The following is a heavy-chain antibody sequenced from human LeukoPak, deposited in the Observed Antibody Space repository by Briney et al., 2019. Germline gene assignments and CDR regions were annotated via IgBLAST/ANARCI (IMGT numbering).Heavy chain of an antibody. D-gene: IGHD2-2*01. CDR3: AREGGFYCSSTSCYGLDY. V-gene: IGHV4-30-4*08. CDR2: IYYSGST. CDR1: GGSISSGDYY. J-gene: IGHJ4*02. Sequence: TLSLTCTVSGGSISSGDYYWRWIRQPPGKGLEWIAYIYYSGSTYYNPSLKSRVTISVDTSKNQFSLKLSSVTAADTAVYYCAREGGFYCSSTSCYGLDYWGQGTLVTVSS.